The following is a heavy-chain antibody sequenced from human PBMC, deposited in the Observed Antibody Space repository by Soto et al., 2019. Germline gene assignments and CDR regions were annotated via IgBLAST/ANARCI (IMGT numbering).Heavy chain of an antibody. V-gene: IGHV1-3*01. J-gene: IGHJ5*02. CDR3: ARDLLTYCSSTSCPYGGNWFDP. D-gene: IGHD2-2*01. CDR1: GYTFTSYA. Sequence: QVPLVQSGAEVKKPGASVKVSCKASGYTFTSYAMHWVRQAPGQRLEWMGWINAGNGNTKYSQKFQGRVTITRDTSASTAYMELSSLRSEDTAVYYCARDLLTYCSSTSCPYGGNWFDPWGQGTLVTVSS. CDR2: INAGNGNT.